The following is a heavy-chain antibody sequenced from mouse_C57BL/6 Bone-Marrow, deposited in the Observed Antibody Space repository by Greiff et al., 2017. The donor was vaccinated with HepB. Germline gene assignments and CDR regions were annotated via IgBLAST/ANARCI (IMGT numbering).Heavy chain of an antibody. CDR3: AKGAYGSSYHYFDY. CDR2: IWRGGST. CDR1: GFSLTSYG. J-gene: IGHJ2*01. V-gene: IGHV2-5*01. D-gene: IGHD1-1*01. Sequence: VQLQQSGPGLVQPSQSLSITCTVSGFSLTSYGVHWVRQSPGKGLEWLGVIWRGGSTDYNAAFMSRLSITKDNSKSQVFFKMNSLQADDTAIYYCAKGAYGSSYHYFDYWGQGTTLTVAS.